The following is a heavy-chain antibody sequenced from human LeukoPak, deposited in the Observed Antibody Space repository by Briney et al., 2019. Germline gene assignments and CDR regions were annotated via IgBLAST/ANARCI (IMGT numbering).Heavy chain of an antibody. CDR3: ARDVPLYCSSTSCYPSWYMDV. D-gene: IGHD2-2*01. V-gene: IGHV3-30-3*01. CDR2: ISYDGSNK. CDR1: GFTFSSYA. Sequence: GGSLRLSCAASGFTFSSYAMHWVRQAPGKGLEWVAVISYDGSNKYYADSVKGRFTISRDNSKNTLYLQMNSLRAEDTAVYYCARDVPLYCSSTSCYPSWYMDVWGKGTTVTVSS. J-gene: IGHJ6*03.